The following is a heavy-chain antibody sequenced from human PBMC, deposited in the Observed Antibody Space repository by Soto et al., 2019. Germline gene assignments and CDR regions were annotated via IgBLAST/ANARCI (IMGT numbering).Heavy chain of an antibody. J-gene: IGHJ4*02. V-gene: IGHV6-1*01. D-gene: IGHD3-3*01. CDR2: TYYRSKWYN. Sequence: SQTLSLTCAISGDSVSSNSAAWNWIRQSPSRGLEWLGRTYYRSKWYNDYAVSVKSRITINPDTSKNQFSLQLNSVTPEDTAVYYCARVPSDYDFSSGSPNFDYWGQGTLVTVSA. CDR3: ARVPSDYDFSSGSPNFDY. CDR1: GDSVSSNSAA.